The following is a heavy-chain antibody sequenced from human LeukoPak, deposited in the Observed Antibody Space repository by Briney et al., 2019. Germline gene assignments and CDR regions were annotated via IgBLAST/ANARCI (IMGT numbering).Heavy chain of an antibody. CDR3: ARDSTPLAGSYFDY. CDR2: LDANNGAT. Sequence: ASVKVSFKASGYTFTEYHVHWVRQAPGQGLEWMGWLDANNGATNYAQRFQGRVTMTRDTSINTAYVELSSLRSDDTAVYYCARDSTPLAGSYFDYWGQGTLVTVSS. D-gene: IGHD6-19*01. CDR1: GYTFTEYH. J-gene: IGHJ4*02. V-gene: IGHV1-2*02.